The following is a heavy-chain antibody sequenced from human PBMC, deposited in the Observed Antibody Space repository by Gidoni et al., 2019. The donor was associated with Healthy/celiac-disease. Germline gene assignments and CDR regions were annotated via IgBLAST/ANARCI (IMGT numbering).Heavy chain of an antibody. V-gene: IGHV4-34*01. CDR1: GGSFSNYY. CDR3: ARGHRGGSGSYSLRWFDP. D-gene: IGHD3-10*01. J-gene: IGHJ5*02. CDR2: INHSGST. Sequence: QVQLQQCGAGLLKPSETLSLTCAVYGGSFSNYYWSWIRQPPGKGLEWIGEINHSGSTNYNPSLKSRVTISVDTSKNQFSLKLSSVTAADTAVYYCARGHRGGSGSYSLRWFDPWGQGTLVTVSS.